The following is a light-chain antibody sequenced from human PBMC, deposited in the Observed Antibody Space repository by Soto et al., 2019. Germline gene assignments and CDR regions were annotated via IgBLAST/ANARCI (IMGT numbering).Light chain of an antibody. CDR2: AAS. V-gene: IGKV1-39*01. Sequence: DIQMTQSPSSLSASVGDRVTITCRASQRISRHLHWYKQKPGRAPNFLIYAASSLQSGVPSRFSGSGYGTDCNLTVSSLQPYDCATYYCHHSDRSPPLFTFGPGTKVD. CDR3: HHSDRSPPLFT. CDR1: QRISRH. J-gene: IGKJ3*01.